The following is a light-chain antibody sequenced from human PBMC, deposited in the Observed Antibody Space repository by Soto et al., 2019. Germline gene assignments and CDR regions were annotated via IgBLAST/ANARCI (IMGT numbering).Light chain of an antibody. Sequence: QSVLTQPPSVSVAPGQRVTISCTGSSSNIGAGYDVHWYQQLPGTAPKLLIYGNSNRPSGVPDRFSGSKSGTSASLAITGLQAEDEADYYCQSYDSSLSGSDVFGTGTKLTVL. J-gene: IGLJ1*01. CDR2: GNS. CDR3: QSYDSSLSGSDV. CDR1: SSNIGAGYD. V-gene: IGLV1-40*01.